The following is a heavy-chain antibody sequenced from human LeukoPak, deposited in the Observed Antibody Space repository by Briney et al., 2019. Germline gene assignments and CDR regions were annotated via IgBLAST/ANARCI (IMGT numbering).Heavy chain of an antibody. J-gene: IGHJ4*02. CDR3: ARGGSVLRYFDSSRTMDY. V-gene: IGHV3-11*01. CDR2: ISSSGSTI. D-gene: IGHD3-9*01. CDR1: GFTFSDYY. Sequence: GGSLRLSCAASGFTFSDYYMSWIRQAPGKGLEWVSYISSSGSTIYYADSVKARFTVSRDNAKNSLYLQMNSLRAEDTAVYYCARGGSVLRYFDSSRTMDYWGQGTLVTVSS.